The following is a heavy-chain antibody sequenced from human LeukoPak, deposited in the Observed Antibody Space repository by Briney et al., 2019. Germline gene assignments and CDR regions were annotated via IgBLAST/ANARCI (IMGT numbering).Heavy chain of an antibody. Sequence: PSETLSLTCTVSGGSISSSSYYWGWIRRPPGKGLEWIGSIYYSGSTYYNPSLKSRVTISVDTSKNQFSLKLSSVTAADTAVYYCARVRAPSYYYDSSGYYPQREYYFDYWGQGTLVTVSS. D-gene: IGHD3-22*01. J-gene: IGHJ4*02. CDR1: GGSISSSSYY. CDR3: ARVRAPSYYYDSSGYYPQREYYFDY. CDR2: IYYSGST. V-gene: IGHV4-39*07.